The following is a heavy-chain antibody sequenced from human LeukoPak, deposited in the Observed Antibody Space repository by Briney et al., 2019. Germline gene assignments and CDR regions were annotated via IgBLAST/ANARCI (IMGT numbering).Heavy chain of an antibody. Sequence: PSETLSLTCTVSGGSISSSSYYWSWIRQPPGKGLEWIGEINHSGGTNYNPSLKSRVTISVDTSKNQFSLKLSSVTAADTAVYYCARHRTTGGFDDWGQGTLVTVSS. J-gene: IGHJ4*02. V-gene: IGHV4-39*01. CDR2: INHSGGT. CDR3: ARHRTTGGFDD. D-gene: IGHD1-1*01. CDR1: GGSISSSSYY.